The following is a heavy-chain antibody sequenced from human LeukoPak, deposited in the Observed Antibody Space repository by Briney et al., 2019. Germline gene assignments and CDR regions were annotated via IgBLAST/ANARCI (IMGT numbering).Heavy chain of an antibody. Sequence: GRSLRLSCAASGFTFRKYWLHWVRQAPGKALVWVSRINPDDESTSYADSVKGRFTISRDNAKSTLYLQMNSLRAEDTAVYYCSTIVETTIDAFDIWGQGTMVTVSS. CDR2: INPDDEST. D-gene: IGHD1-26*01. J-gene: IGHJ3*02. CDR3: STIVETTIDAFDI. V-gene: IGHV3-74*01. CDR1: GFTFRKYW.